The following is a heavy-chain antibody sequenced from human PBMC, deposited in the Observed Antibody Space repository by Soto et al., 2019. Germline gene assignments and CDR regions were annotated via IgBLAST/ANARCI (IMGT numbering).Heavy chain of an antibody. CDR1: GYTFTSYA. CDR2: INPGNGNT. D-gene: IGHD2-2*01. V-gene: IGHV1-3*01. J-gene: IGHJ6*02. Sequence: ASVKVSCKASGYTFTSYAIHWVRQAPGQRLEWMGWINPGNGNTEYSLRFQGRVTITRDTSANTAYMELSSLGSEDTAVYYCAKGEDIVLVPAANYYYYGMDVWGQGTTVTVS. CDR3: AKGEDIVLVPAANYYYYGMDV.